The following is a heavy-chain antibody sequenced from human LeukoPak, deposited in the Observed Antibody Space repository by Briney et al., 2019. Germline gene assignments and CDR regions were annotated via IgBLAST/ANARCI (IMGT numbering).Heavy chain of an antibody. CDR3: ASSAIVVVSFDY. J-gene: IGHJ4*02. Sequence: ASVKVSCKASGGTFSGYATSWVRQAPGQGLEWMGGIIPIFGTANYAQKFQGRVTITADKSTSTAYMELSSLRSEDTAVYYCASSAIVVVSFDYWGQGTLVTVSS. CDR1: GGTFSGYA. D-gene: IGHD3-22*01. CDR2: IIPIFGTA. V-gene: IGHV1-69*06.